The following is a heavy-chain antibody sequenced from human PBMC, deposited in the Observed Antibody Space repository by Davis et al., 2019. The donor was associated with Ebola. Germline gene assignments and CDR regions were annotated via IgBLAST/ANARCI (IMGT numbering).Heavy chain of an antibody. D-gene: IGHD5-18*01. CDR2: IYYSGST. J-gene: IGHJ4*02. V-gene: IGHV4-59*01. CDR1: GGSIRSYY. Sequence: MPSETLSLTCTVSGGSIRSYYWSWIRQPPGKGLEWIGCIYYSGSTNYNPSLKSRVTISVDTSKNQFSLKLSSVTAADTAVYYCARVPGYSYGLDYWGQGTLVTVSS. CDR3: ARVPGYSYGLDY.